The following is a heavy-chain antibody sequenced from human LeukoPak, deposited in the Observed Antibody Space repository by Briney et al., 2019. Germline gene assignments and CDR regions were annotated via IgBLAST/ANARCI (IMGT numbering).Heavy chain of an antibody. CDR1: GFTISSYA. CDR2: VRQDGSQA. V-gene: IGHV3-7*01. J-gene: IGHJ4*02. CDR3: SNGIYDSSY. Sequence: GGSLRLSCTVSGFTISSYAMRWVRQAPGKGLEWVANVRQDGSQAYYLESVEGRFTISRDNAKTSLYLHMNNLRAEDTAVYYCSNGIYDSSYWGQGTLVTVSS. D-gene: IGHD6-6*01.